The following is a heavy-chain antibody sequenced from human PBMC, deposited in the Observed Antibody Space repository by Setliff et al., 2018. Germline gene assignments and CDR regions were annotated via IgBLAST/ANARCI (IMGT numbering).Heavy chain of an antibody. CDR2: ISPVGST. J-gene: IGHJ4*02. Sequence: SETLSLTCGVYGGGGSFSNYYWSWIRQPPGKGLGWIGEISPVGSTNYNPSLRSRVTMSLDASKNRFSLNLTSVTAADTAVYFCATSGFCSSGSCYSFDDWGQGALVTVS. D-gene: IGHD2-15*01. CDR3: ATSGFCSSGSCYSFDD. CDR1: GGGGSFSNYY. V-gene: IGHV4-34*01.